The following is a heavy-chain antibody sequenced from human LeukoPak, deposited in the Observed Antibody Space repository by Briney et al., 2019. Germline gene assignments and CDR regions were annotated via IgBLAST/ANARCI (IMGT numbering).Heavy chain of an antibody. CDR1: GLTFSSYE. CDR2: ISNSGSTT. J-gene: IGHJ4*02. D-gene: IGHD2-15*01. Sequence: GGSLRLSCAASGLTFSSYEMNWVRQAPGKGLEWVSYISNSGSTTYYADSVKGRFTISRDNAKNSLYLQMTSLRAEDTAVYYCARMGVGDIVEVVAGPFDYWGQGTLVTVSS. CDR3: ARMGVGDIVEVVAGPFDY. V-gene: IGHV3-48*03.